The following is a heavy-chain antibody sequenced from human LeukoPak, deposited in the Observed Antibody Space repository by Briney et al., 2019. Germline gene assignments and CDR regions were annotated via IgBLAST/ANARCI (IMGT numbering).Heavy chain of an antibody. CDR1: GGSISSYY. D-gene: IGHD3-22*01. Sequence: SETLSLTCTVSGGSISSYYGSWIRQPPGKGLEWIGYIYYSGSTNYNPSLKSRVTISVDTSKNQFSLKLSSVTAADTAVYYCARADHYDSSGYLDAFDIWGQGTMVTVSS. V-gene: IGHV4-59*01. CDR3: ARADHYDSSGYLDAFDI. CDR2: IYYSGST. J-gene: IGHJ3*02.